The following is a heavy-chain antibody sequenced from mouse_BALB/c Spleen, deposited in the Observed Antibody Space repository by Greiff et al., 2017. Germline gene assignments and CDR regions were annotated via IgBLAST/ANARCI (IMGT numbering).Heavy chain of an antibody. V-gene: IGHV5-17*02. J-gene: IGHJ4*01. CDR2: ISSGSSTI. D-gene: IGHD4-1*01. CDR3: TRWSFNWDYDAMDY. CDR1: GFTFSSFG. Sequence: EVMLVESGGGLVQPGGSRKLSCAASGFTFSSFGMHWVRQAPEKGLEWVAYISSGSSTIYYADTVKGRFTISRDNPKNTLFLQMTSLRSEDTAMYYCTRWSFNWDYDAMDYWGQGTSVTGSA.